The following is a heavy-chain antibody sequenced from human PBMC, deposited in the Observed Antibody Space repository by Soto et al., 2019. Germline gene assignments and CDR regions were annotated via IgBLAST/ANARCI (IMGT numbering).Heavy chain of an antibody. J-gene: IGHJ4*02. CDR3: ARGLGYYDILTGYFGY. Sequence: ASVKVSCKASGYTFTSYDINWVRQATGQGLEWMGWMNPNSGNTGYAQKFQGRVTMTRNTSISTAYMELSSLRSEDTAVYYCARGLGYYDILTGYFGYWGQGTLVTVS. CDR1: GYTFTSYD. CDR2: MNPNSGNT. D-gene: IGHD3-9*01. V-gene: IGHV1-8*01.